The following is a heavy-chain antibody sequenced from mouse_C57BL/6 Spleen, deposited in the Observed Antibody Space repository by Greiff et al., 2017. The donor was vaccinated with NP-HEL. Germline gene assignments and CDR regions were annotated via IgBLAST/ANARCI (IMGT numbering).Heavy chain of an antibody. Sequence: QVQLQQSGAELVKPGASVKISCKASGYAFSSYWMNWVKQRPGKGLEWIGQIYPGDGDTNYNGKFKGKATLTADKSSSTAYMQLSSLTSEDSAVYFCARFYDGYHYAMDYWGQGTTLTVSS. D-gene: IGHD2-3*01. CDR1: GYAFSSYW. J-gene: IGHJ2*01. CDR3: ARFYDGYHYAMDY. V-gene: IGHV1-80*01. CDR2: IYPGDGDT.